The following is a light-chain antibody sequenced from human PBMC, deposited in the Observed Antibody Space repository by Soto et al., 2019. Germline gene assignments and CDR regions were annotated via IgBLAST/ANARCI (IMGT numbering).Light chain of an antibody. J-gene: IGKJ4*01. V-gene: IGKV1-16*01. Sequence: TQSPSSLSASVGDRGTIICRASQGINNYLAWYQQKPGKAPKSLIYATSILQSGVPLRFGGGGSGTQFTLTISSLQPEDIATYYCLQYDTYPVVFGGGTKVEI. CDR1: QGINNY. CDR2: ATS. CDR3: LQYDTYPVV.